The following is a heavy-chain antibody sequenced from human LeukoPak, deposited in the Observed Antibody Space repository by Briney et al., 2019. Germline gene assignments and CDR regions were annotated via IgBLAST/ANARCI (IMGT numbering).Heavy chain of an antibody. CDR2: IYYSGNT. CDR3: ARSTGSTMIIDY. V-gene: IGHV4-59*01. CDR1: GGSISPYY. Sequence: PSETLSLTCTVSGGSISPYYWSWIRQPPGKGLEWLGYIYYSGNTDYNPSLKSRVAISVDTSKNQFSLKLSSVTAADTAVYYCARSTGSTMIIDYWGQGTLVTVSS. J-gene: IGHJ4*02. D-gene: IGHD3-16*01.